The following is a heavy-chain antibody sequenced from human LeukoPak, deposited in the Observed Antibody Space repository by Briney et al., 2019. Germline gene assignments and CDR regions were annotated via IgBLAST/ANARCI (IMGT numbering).Heavy chain of an antibody. J-gene: IGHJ4*02. CDR2: ISGNSRKV. CDR3: AKEGFGPADSDY. V-gene: IGHV3-23*01. CDR1: GFSFSTYA. D-gene: IGHD2-2*01. Sequence: GGSLRLSCAAAGFSFSTYAMSWVRQAPGKGPKWLSAISGNSRKVFYADSVKGRFTISRDSSKNTLFLQMSSLRVEDTAVYYCAKEGFGPADSDYWGQGTLVTVSS.